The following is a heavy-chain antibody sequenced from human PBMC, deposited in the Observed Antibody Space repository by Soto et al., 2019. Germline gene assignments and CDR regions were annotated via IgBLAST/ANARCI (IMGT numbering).Heavy chain of an antibody. CDR2: ISYDGSNK. D-gene: IGHD3-3*01. J-gene: IGHJ6*02. CDR1: GFTFSSYG. V-gene: IGHV3-30*18. CDR3: AKPGVYDFWSGHYYGMDV. Sequence: QVQLVESGGGVVQPGRSLRLSCAASGFTFSSYGMHWVRQAPGKGLEWVAVISYDGSNKYYADSVKGRFTISRDNSKNTLYLQMNSLRAEDTAVYYCAKPGVYDFWSGHYYGMDVWGQGTTVTVSS.